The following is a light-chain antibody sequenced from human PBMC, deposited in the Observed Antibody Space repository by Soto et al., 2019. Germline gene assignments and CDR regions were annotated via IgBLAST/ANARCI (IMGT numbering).Light chain of an antibody. Sequence: SVLGQPASLSGCPGQSVPISCAGTGSYIGAYNPVSCHQQHPGKAPKLIISEVNTRPSAISNRFSGSKSGDTASLTISWLQAEDEADYFCCSYAGTVAYVFGTGTKVTVL. CDR2: EVN. CDR1: GSYIGAYNP. V-gene: IGLV2-23*02. CDR3: CSYAGTVAYV. J-gene: IGLJ1*01.